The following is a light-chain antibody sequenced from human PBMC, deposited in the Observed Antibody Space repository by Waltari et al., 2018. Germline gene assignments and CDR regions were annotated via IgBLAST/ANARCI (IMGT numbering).Light chain of an antibody. V-gene: IGLV2-23*02. CDR2: DVN. J-gene: IGLJ3*02. CDR1: SSDIGNYNL. CDR3: CSYAGSAVSV. Sequence: QSALTQTATASGSPGQSITISCSGTSSDIGNYNLFSWYRQHPGKAPTLIIYDVNKRPSGVSNRFSGSKSGNTAFLTISGLQTADEADYFCCSYAGSAVSVFGGGTKVTVL.